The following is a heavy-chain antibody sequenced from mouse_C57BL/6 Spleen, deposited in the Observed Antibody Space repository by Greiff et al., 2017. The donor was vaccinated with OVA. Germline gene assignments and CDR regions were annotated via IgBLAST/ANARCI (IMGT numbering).Heavy chain of an antibody. CDR2: INPNNGGT. CDR1: GYTFTDYN. D-gene: IGHD1-1*01. J-gene: IGHJ4*01. CDR3: ARRAPITTGRAMDD. Sequence: VQLHQSGPELVKPGASVKIPCKASGYTFTDYNMDWVKQSHGKSLEWIGDINPNNGGTIYNQKFKGKATLTVDKSSSTAYMERRSLTSEDTAVYDCARRAPITTGRAMDDWGQGTSVTVSS. V-gene: IGHV1-18*01.